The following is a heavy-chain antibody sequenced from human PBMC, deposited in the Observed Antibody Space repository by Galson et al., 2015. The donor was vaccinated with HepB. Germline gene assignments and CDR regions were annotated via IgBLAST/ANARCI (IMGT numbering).Heavy chain of an antibody. D-gene: IGHD6-13*01. J-gene: IGHJ6*02. CDR1: GFTFISYA. CDR2: ISYDGSNK. Sequence: SLRLSCAASGFTFISYAMHWVRQAPGKGLEWVAVISYDGSNKYYADSVKGRFTISRDNSKNTLYLQMNSLRAEDTAVYYCAREKQLVRYYYGMDVWGQGTTVTVSS. V-gene: IGHV3-30*04. CDR3: AREKQLVRYYYGMDV.